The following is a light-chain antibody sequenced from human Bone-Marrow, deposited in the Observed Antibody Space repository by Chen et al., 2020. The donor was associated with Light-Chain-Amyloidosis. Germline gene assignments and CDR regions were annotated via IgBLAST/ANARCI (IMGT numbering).Light chain of an antibody. CDR2: EDD. Sequence: NLMLTPPHSVSESPGKTVIISCTRSSGSIANNYVQWYQQRPGSSPTTVIYEDDQRPFVVPDRFSGSIDRSSNSASLTISGLKTEDEADYYCQSYQGSSQGVFGGGTKLTVL. CDR1: SGSIANNY. J-gene: IGLJ3*02. V-gene: IGLV6-57*01. CDR3: QSYQGSSQGV.